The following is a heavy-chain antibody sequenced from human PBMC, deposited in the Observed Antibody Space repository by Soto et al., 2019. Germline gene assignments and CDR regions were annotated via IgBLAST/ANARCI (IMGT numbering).Heavy chain of an antibody. CDR3: VTSLNYDFWRDGGRHYYFDY. Sequence: SPPLSLTCAFSGGSISSSYWWNWVRQPPGKGLEWIGKIYHSGSTNYNPSLKNRVTISVDKSNNQFSLRLSSVTAADTAVYFCVTSLNYDFWRDGGRHYYFDYWGQGTRVTVS. D-gene: IGHD3-3*01. J-gene: IGHJ4*02. CDR1: GGSISSSYW. V-gene: IGHV4-4*02. CDR2: IYHSGST.